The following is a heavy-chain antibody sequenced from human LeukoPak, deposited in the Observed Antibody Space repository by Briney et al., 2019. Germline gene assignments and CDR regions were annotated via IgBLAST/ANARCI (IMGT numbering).Heavy chain of an antibody. Sequence: VASVKVSCKASGGTFSSYAISWVRQAPGQGLEWMGGIIPIFGTANYAQKFQGRVTITTDESTSTAYMELSSLRSEDTAVYYCATDSPGSGSSLDFDYWGQGTLVTVSS. V-gene: IGHV1-69*05. J-gene: IGHJ4*02. CDR2: IIPIFGTA. D-gene: IGHD3-10*01. CDR1: GGTFSSYA. CDR3: ATDSPGSGSSLDFDY.